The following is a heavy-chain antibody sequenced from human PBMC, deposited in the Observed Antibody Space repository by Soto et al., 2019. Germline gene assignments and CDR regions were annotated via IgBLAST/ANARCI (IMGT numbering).Heavy chain of an antibody. J-gene: IGHJ5*01. CDR1: GDSISTVDYF. CDR2: IYKSATT. CDR3: ARGRYCLTGRCFPNWFDS. D-gene: IGHD2-15*01. V-gene: IGHV4-30-4*01. Sequence: PSETLSLTCSVSGDSISTVDYFWAWIRQPPGQALEYIGYIYKSATTYYNPSFEGRVAISLDTSKSHFSLNMTSVTAADTAVYFCARGRYCLTGRCFPNWFDSWGQGTLVTVSS.